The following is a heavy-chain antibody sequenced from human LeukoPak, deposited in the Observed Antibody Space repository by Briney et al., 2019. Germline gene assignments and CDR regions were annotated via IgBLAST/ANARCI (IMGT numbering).Heavy chain of an antibody. CDR2: IDNDGTDT. Sequence: GGSLRLSCAASGFTFDDYAMHWVRQAPGKGLEWVSGIDNDGTDTIYADSVKGRFAISRDNAKNTLYLQMDSLRAEDTAVYYCARGGFSHGFDIWGQGTMVTVSS. D-gene: IGHD5-12*01. V-gene: IGHV3-74*01. CDR1: GFTFDDYA. J-gene: IGHJ3*02. CDR3: ARGGFSHGFDI.